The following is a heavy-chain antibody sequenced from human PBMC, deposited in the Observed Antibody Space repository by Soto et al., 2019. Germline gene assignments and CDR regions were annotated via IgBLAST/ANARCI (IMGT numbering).Heavy chain of an antibody. J-gene: IGHJ6*02. Sequence: SETLSLSCAVSDGSFSCYYGSWIRQHPGKGLEWIGEINHSGSTNYNPSLKSRVTISVDTSKNQFSLKLSSVTAADTAVYYCARWGAKIVVVPAAIQYYYYGMDVWGQGTKVTVSS. CDR2: INHSGST. CDR3: ARWGAKIVVVPAAIQYYYYGMDV. CDR1: DGSFSCYY. V-gene: IGHV4-34*01. D-gene: IGHD2-2*02.